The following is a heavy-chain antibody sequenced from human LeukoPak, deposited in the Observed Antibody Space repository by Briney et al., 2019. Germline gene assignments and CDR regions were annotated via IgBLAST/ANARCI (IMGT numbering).Heavy chain of an antibody. V-gene: IGHV3-7*01. J-gene: IGHJ6*02. D-gene: IGHD3-22*01. CDR3: ARDEQNYYDSSGYYAYYYGMDV. CDR1: GFTFNNHW. Sequence: PGGSLRLSCTASGFTFNNHWMSWVRQAPGKGLEWVANIMGDGSIQNYVDSVKGRFTISRDNSKNTLYLQMNSLRAEDTAVYYCARDEQNYYDSSGYYAYYYGMDVWGQGTTVTVSS. CDR2: IMGDGSIQ.